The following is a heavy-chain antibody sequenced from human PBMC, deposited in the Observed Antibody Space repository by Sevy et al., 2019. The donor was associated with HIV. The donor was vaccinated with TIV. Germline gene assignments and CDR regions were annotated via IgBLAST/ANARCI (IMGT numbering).Heavy chain of an antibody. CDR3: TTAYCSGGSCYYYYGMDV. Sequence: GGSLRLSCAASGFTFSNAWMSWVRQAPGKGLEWVGRIKSKTDGGTTDYAAPVKGRFTISRDDSKNTLYLQMNSLKTEDTAVYYCTTAYCSGGSCYYYYGMDVWGQGTTDTISS. V-gene: IGHV3-15*01. CDR2: IKSKTDGGTT. J-gene: IGHJ6*02. D-gene: IGHD2-15*01. CDR1: GFTFSNAW.